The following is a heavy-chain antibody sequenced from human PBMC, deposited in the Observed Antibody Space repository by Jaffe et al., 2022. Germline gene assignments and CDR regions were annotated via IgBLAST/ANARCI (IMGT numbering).Heavy chain of an antibody. Sequence: QVQLQESGPGLVKPSETLSLTCTVSGGSISSYYWSWIRQPPGKGLEWIGYIYYSGSTNYNPSLKSRVTISVDTSKNQFSLKLSSVTAADTAVYYCASTNALRRSSYYFDYWGQGTLVTVSS. CDR2: IYYSGST. CDR1: GGSISSYY. J-gene: IGHJ4*02. D-gene: IGHD4-17*01. CDR3: ASTNALRRSSYYFDY. V-gene: IGHV4-59*01.